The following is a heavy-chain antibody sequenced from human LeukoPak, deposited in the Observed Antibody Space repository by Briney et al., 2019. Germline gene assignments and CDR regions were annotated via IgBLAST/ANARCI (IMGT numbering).Heavy chain of an antibody. V-gene: IGHV3-66*01. CDR1: GFTVSSNY. J-gene: IGHJ4*02. CDR3: AKDSPGRGYSGYDS. Sequence: GGSLRLSCAASGFTVSSNYMSWVRQAPGKGLEWVSVIYSGGSTYYADSVKGRFAISRDNSKNTLYLQMNSLRAEDTAVYYCAKDSPGRGYSGYDSWGQGTLVTVSS. D-gene: IGHD5-12*01. CDR2: IYSGGST.